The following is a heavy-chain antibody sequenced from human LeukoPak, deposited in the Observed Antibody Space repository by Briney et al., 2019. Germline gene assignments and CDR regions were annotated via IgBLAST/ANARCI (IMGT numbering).Heavy chain of an antibody. CDR2: ISSSSSYI. Sequence: GGSLRLSCAASGFTFSSYSMNWVRQAPGKGLEWVSSISSSSSYIYYADSVKGRFTISRDNAKNSLYLQMNSLRAEDTAVYYCARVPKIRAAASSWGQGTLVTVSS. CDR1: GFTFSSYS. D-gene: IGHD6-13*01. V-gene: IGHV3-21*01. CDR3: ARVPKIRAAASS. J-gene: IGHJ4*02.